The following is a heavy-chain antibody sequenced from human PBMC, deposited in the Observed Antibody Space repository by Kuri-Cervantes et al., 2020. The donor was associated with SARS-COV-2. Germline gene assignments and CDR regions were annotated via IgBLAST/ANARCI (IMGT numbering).Heavy chain of an antibody. Sequence: SVKVSCKASGGTFSSYAISWVRQAPGQGLEWMGGIIPIFGTANYAQKFQGRVTITADESTSTAYMELSSLRSEDTAVYYCARIHSKGPLYDFWSGYYFDYWGQGTLVTVSS. D-gene: IGHD3-3*01. J-gene: IGHJ4*02. V-gene: IGHV1-69*13. CDR2: IIPIFGTA. CDR1: GGTFSSYA. CDR3: ARIHSKGPLYDFWSGYYFDY.